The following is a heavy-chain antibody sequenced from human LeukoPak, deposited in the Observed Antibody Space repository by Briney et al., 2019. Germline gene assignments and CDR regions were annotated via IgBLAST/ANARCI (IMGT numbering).Heavy chain of an antibody. CDR3: ARGGKGVWGSYRTGAFDI. D-gene: IGHD3-16*02. J-gene: IGHJ3*02. CDR2: IYYSGST. V-gene: IGHV4-39*07. CDR1: GGSISSSSYY. Sequence: PSETLSLTCTVSGGSISSSSYYWGWIRQPPGKGLEWIGSIYYSGSTYYNPSLKSRVTISVDTSKNQFSLKLSSVTAADTAVYYCARGGKGVWGSYRTGAFDIWGQGTMVTVSS.